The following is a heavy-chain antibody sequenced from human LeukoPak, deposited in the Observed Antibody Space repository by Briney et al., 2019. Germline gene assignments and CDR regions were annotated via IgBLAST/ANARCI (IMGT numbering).Heavy chain of an antibody. Sequence: GGSLRLSCAASGFTFSSYEMNWVRQAPGKGLEWVSYISSSGSTIYYADSVKGRFTLSRDNAKNSLYLQMNSLRAEDTAVYYCAELGITMIGGVWGKGTTVTISS. CDR1: GFTFSSYE. J-gene: IGHJ6*04. V-gene: IGHV3-48*03. D-gene: IGHD3-10*02. CDR3: AELGITMIGGV. CDR2: ISSSGSTI.